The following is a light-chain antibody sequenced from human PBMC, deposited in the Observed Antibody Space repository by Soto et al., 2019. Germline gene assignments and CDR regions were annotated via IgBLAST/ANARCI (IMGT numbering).Light chain of an antibody. J-gene: IGKJ1*01. CDR1: QSFSSN. Sequence: ELVMTQSPATLSVSPGERATLSCRAIQSFSSNVAWYQQKPGQAPRLLIYDASTRATGIPARFSGSGSGTEFTLTISSLQSEDFAVYYCLQYNNWPGAFGQGTKVDIK. CDR3: LQYNNWPGA. V-gene: IGKV3-15*01. CDR2: DAS.